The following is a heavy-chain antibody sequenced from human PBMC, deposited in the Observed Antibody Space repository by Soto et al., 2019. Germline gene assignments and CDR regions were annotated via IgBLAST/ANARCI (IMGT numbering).Heavy chain of an antibody. D-gene: IGHD5-18*01. J-gene: IGHJ4*02. CDR1: GFTFSSYG. V-gene: IGHV3-33*01. CDR2: IWYDGSNK. CDR3: ARDRRYSYGYGPIDY. Sequence: GSLRLSCAASGFTFSSYGMHWVRQAPGKGLEWVAVIWYDGSNKYYADSVKGRFTISRDNSKNTLYLQMNSLRAEDTAVYYCARDRRYSYGYGPIDYWGQGTLVTVS.